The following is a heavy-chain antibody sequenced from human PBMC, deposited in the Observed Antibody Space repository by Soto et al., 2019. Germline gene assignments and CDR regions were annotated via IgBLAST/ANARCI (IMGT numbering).Heavy chain of an antibody. D-gene: IGHD5-12*01. V-gene: IGHV4-59*11. Sequence: QVHLQESGPGLVKPSETLSLTCTVSGGSINNHYWSWIRQPPGKGLEWIGYIYYTGSTNYNPSLKSRVTMSLDTSKSRVSLNLTSLSAADRAIYYCARAKWHSEYCGQGTLVTASP. J-gene: IGHJ4*02. CDR1: GGSINNHY. CDR2: IYYTGST. CDR3: ARAKWHSEY.